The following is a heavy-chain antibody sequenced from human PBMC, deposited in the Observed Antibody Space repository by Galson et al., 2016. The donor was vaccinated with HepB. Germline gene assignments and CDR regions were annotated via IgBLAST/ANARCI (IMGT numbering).Heavy chain of an antibody. CDR2: IGTAGDT. CDR1: GLTFSRCD. D-gene: IGHD3-22*01. Sequence: SLRLSCAASGLTFSRCDMHWVRQATGKGLEWVSAIGTAGDTYYPGSVRGRFTISRENSKNSLYLQMNSLTAGDTAVYYCSRGKFDGSGGPGHYYGMDVGGQGTTVTVSS. V-gene: IGHV3-13*01. J-gene: IGHJ6*02. CDR3: SRGKFDGSGGPGHYYGMDV.